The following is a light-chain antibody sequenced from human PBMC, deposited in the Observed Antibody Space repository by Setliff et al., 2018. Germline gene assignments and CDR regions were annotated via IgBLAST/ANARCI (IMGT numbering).Light chain of an antibody. Sequence: QAVVTQEPSVTVSPGGTVTLTCGFNPGTVTLGHHPAWYQQKPGQPPRSLTYFTTKRESWTPARFSGSLLGDRAALTLSDAQPEDEADYFCLLHSSGLWVFGGGTKVTVL. CDR1: PGTVTLGHH. CDR3: LLHSSGLWV. V-gene: IGLV7-43*01. CDR2: FTT. J-gene: IGLJ3*02.